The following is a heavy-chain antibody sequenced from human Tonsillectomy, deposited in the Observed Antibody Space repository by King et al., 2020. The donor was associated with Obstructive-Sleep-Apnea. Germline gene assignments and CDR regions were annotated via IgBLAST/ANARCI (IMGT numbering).Heavy chain of an antibody. Sequence: VQLVESGGDLVKPGGSLRSSFAPSGFTFNNAGITWVGQAPGKGLEGVGRIKSKTVGGTTDYAAPVKGRFTTSRDDSKNTLFLQMNSLKTEDTALYYCTTSDYGSVPWGQGTLVTVSS. V-gene: IGHV3-15*01. CDR1: GFTFNNAG. D-gene: IGHD3-10*01. J-gene: IGHJ4*02. CDR2: IKSKTVGGTT. CDR3: TTSDYGSVP.